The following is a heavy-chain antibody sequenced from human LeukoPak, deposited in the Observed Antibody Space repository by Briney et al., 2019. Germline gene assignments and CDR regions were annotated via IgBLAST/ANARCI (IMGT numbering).Heavy chain of an antibody. J-gene: IGHJ5*02. D-gene: IGHD3-3*01. V-gene: IGHV1-2*02. CDR1: GYTFTGYY. CDR3: ARADWGGTTRFLEWLLWGIWFDP. CDR2: INPNSGGT. Sequence: ASVKVSCKASGYTFTGYYMHWVRQAPGQGLEWMGWINPNSGGTNYAQKFQGRVTMTRDTSISTAYMELSRLRSDDTAVYYCARADWGGTTRFLEWLLWGIWFDPWGQGTLVTVSS.